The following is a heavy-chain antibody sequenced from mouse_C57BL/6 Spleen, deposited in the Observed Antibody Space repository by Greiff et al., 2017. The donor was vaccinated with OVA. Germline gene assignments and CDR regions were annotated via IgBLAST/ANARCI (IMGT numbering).Heavy chain of an antibody. J-gene: IGHJ4*01. CDR2: IYPSDSET. V-gene: IGHV1-61*01. CDR3: ARDGQRAMDY. Sequence: VKLQQPGAELVRPGSSVKLSCKASGYTFTSYWMDWVKQRPGQGLEWIGNIYPSDSETHYNQKFKDKATLTVDKSSSTAYMQLSSLTSEDSAVYYCARDGQRAMDYWGQGTSVTVSS. D-gene: IGHD2-3*01. CDR1: GYTFTSYW.